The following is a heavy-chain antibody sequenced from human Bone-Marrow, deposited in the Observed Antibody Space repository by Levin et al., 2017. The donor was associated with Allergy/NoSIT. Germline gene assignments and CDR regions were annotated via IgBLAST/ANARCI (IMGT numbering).Heavy chain of an antibody. D-gene: IGHD2-8*01. J-gene: IGHJ6*02. CDR3: AKETMVYAPSPNYGMDV. CDR1: GFTFSSYG. Sequence: GGSLRLSCAASGFTFSSYGMHWVRQAPGKGLEWVAVISYDGSNKYYADSVKGRFTISRDNSKNTLYLQMNSLRAEDTAVYYCAKETMVYAPSPNYGMDVWGQGTTVTVSS. V-gene: IGHV3-30*18. CDR2: ISYDGSNK.